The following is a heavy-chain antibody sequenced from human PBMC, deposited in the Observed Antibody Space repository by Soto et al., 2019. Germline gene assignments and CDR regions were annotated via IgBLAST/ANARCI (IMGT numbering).Heavy chain of an antibody. D-gene: IGHD5-12*01. Sequence: QVQLVQSGAEVKKTGSSVKVSCKASGGSFSNFVISWVRQAPGQGLEWMGGIIPNFGTTNYAQKVQGQVTITANETTRTAYLELSGLTSEDTSVYYCARDVGGEATIRYWGQGTLVTVSS. CDR1: GGSFSNFV. CDR2: IIPNFGTT. J-gene: IGHJ4*02. CDR3: ARDVGGEATIRY. V-gene: IGHV1-69*01.